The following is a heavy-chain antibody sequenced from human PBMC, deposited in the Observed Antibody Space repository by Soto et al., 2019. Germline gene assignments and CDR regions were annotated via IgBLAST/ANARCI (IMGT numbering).Heavy chain of an antibody. J-gene: IGHJ4*02. D-gene: IGHD2-21*02. Sequence: EVQLLESGGGLVQPGGSLRLSCAASGFTFSSYAMTWVRQAPGKGLEWVSGSSGSGVSTYYADSVKGRCTISRDNSKNTLYLQTNSLRAKDTDLYYCAKGCRAACYSDSDYWGQGTLVTVSS. CDR1: GFTFSSYA. CDR2: SSGSGVST. CDR3: AKGCRAACYSDSDY. V-gene: IGHV3-23*01.